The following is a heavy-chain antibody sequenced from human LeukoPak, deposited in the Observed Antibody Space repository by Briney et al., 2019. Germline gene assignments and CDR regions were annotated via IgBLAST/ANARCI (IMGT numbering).Heavy chain of an antibody. CDR1: GGSISSYY. Sequence: SETLSLTCTVSGGSISSYYWSWVRQFPGKGLEWIGYVSDSGSTNYSPSLESRVTISVDTSKNKFFLILSSVTAADTAVYYCARRGGTVVGDTGYHYWYFDNWGQGTLVTVSS. V-gene: IGHV4-59*08. CDR3: ARRGGTVVGDTGYHYWYFDN. CDR2: VSDSGST. D-gene: IGHD5-12*01. J-gene: IGHJ4*02.